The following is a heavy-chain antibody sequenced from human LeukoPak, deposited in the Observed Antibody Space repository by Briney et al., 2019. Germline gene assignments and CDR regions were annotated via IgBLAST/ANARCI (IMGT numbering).Heavy chain of an antibody. CDR2: IYYSGST. D-gene: IGHD6-19*01. V-gene: IGHV4-59*01. CDR1: GGSISSYY. Sequence: PSETLSLTCTVSGGSISSYYWSWIRQPPGKGLEWIANIYYSGSTNYNPSLKSRVTISVDTSKNQVSLKLSSVTAADTAVYYCARTGSDWYPLNNWGQGTLVTVSS. J-gene: IGHJ4*02. CDR3: ARTGSDWYPLNN.